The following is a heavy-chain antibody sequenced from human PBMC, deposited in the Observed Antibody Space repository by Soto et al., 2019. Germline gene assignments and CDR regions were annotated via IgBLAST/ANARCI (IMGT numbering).Heavy chain of an antibody. CDR3: AVSSAARFDY. Sequence: GGSLRLSCEMSGLTVSHDYMSWVRQAPGKGLEWVSLISRGTATDYADSVRGRFTISRDTSKNTLYLQMKNLRPEDTAVYYCAVSSAARFDYWGQGTLVTVSS. V-gene: IGHV3-53*01. J-gene: IGHJ4*02. CDR2: ISRGTAT. CDR1: GLTVSHDY. D-gene: IGHD6-25*01.